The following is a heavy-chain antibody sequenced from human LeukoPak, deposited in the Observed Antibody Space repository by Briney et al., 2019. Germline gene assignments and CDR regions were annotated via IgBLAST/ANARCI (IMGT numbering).Heavy chain of an antibody. CDR2: IYTSGST. CDR1: GGSIRGYY. V-gene: IGHV4-4*09. CDR3: ARHAIAGSHFPPLFDY. J-gene: IGHJ4*02. D-gene: IGHD2-2*01. Sequence: SETLSLTGRVSGGSIRGYYWSWIRKPPGKGLEWCGDIYTSGSTNYNPSLKRRVTISVDTSKKQLSLKLSSVTAADTAVHYCARHAIAGSHFPPLFDYWGQGTLVTVSS.